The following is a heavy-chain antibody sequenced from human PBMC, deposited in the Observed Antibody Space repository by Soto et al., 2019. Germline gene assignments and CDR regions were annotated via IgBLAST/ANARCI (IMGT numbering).Heavy chain of an antibody. V-gene: IGHV1-69*13. CDR3: ARDNSSDSSGYYNSDLGYYFDY. D-gene: IGHD3-22*01. J-gene: IGHJ4*02. CDR1: GGLYSSYA. CDR2: IIPLFGTT. Sequence: SVKVSCKASGGLYSSYALSWVRQAPGQGLEWLGGIIPLFGTTSYARKFQGRVTITADELTTTAYMELSSLTSEETAIYYCARDNSSDSSGYYNSDLGYYFDYWGQGTQVTVSS.